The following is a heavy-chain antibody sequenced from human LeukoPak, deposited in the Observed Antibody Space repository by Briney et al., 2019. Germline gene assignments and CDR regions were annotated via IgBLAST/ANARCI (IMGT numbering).Heavy chain of an antibody. CDR1: GGSFSGYY. CDR2: INHSGGT. J-gene: IGHJ4*02. D-gene: IGHD6-19*01. Sequence: KASETLSLTCAVYGGSFSGYYWSWIRQPPGKGLKWIGEINHSGGTNYNPSLKSRVTISVDTSKNQFSLKLSSVTAADTAVYYCARKYSSGYYFDYWGQGTLVTVSS. CDR3: ARKYSSGYYFDY. V-gene: IGHV4-34*01.